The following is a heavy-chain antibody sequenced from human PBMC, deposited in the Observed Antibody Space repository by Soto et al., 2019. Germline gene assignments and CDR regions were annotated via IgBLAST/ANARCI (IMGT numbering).Heavy chain of an antibody. CDR1: GFTFSSYA. CDR2: ISYDGSNK. V-gene: IGHV3-30-3*01. Sequence: GGSLRLSCAASGFTFSSYAMHWVRQAPGKGLEWVAVISYDGSNKYYADSVKGRFTISRDNSKNTLYLQMNSLRAEDTAVYYCARDASWGIAARRTDYYYYGMDVWGQGTTVTVSS. CDR3: ARDASWGIAARRTDYYYYGMDV. D-gene: IGHD6-6*01. J-gene: IGHJ6*02.